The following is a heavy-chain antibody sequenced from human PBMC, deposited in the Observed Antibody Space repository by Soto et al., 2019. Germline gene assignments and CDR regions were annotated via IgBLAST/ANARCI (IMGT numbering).Heavy chain of an antibody. J-gene: IGHJ3*01. Sequence: QVQLQESGPGLVKPSETLSLTCTVSGGSISSYYWSWIRQAPGKGLEWIGDIYYSGSTNYNPSLKSRVTTSVDTSKNQFSLKLSSVTAADTAVYYCARVWGGGFDFWGQGTMVTVSS. D-gene: IGHD3-10*01. CDR1: GGSISSYY. CDR2: IYYSGST. CDR3: ARVWGGGFDF. V-gene: IGHV4-59*01.